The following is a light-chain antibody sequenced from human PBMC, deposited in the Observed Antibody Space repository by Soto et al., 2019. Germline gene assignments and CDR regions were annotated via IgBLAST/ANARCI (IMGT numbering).Light chain of an antibody. V-gene: IGKV3-15*01. J-gene: IGKJ4*01. CDR3: QHYNDLPLT. Sequence: EIVMTQSPATLSVSPGERATLSCRASQSISNNLAWYQQKPGQASRLLIYGASTRATGIPARFSGSGSGTEFTLTISSLQSEDFAVYSCQHYNDLPLTFGGGTKVEIK. CDR1: QSISNN. CDR2: GAS.